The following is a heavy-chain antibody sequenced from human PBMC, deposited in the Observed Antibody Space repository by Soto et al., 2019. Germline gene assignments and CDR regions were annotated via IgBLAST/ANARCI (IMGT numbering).Heavy chain of an antibody. J-gene: IGHJ4*02. D-gene: IGHD3-9*01. Sequence: EVQLVESGGALVQPGGSLRLSCTASGFTFRSYCMTWVRQTPGKGLEWVANITQDCNKKYSEDSVTGRFTISRDNDKSSMYLHMDSLRHQDTAVYYGARVTCYDALTADRECYDFDYWGQGTLVTVSS. CDR2: ITQDCNKK. CDR3: ARVTCYDALTADRECYDFDY. V-gene: IGHV3-7*01. CDR1: GFTFRSYC.